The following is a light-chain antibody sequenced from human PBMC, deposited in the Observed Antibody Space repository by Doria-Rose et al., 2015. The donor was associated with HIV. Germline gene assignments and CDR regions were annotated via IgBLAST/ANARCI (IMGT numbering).Light chain of an antibody. CDR2: GAS. V-gene: IGKV3-20*01. J-gene: IGKJ2*01. Sequence: TQSPGTLSLSPGERATLSCRASQSVRSNSLTWYQQRPGQAPRLLIYGASNRAIGIPDRFSGSGSGTDFTLTISRLEPEDFAVYYCQHYGNSPLYTFGQGTKL. CDR1: QSVRSNS. CDR3: QHYGNSPLYT.